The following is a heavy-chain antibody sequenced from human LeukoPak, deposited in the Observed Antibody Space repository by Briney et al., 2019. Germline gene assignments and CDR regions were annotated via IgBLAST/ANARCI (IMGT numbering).Heavy chain of an antibody. CDR2: IKGTGLTT. J-gene: IGHJ4*02. D-gene: IGHD3-9*01. CDR3: ARRSTVDILTGYYIGVDVDY. V-gene: IGHV3-11*04. CDR1: GFIFSDYY. Sequence: PGGSLRLSCAASGFIFSDYYMTWIRQAPGKGLEWLSTIKGTGLTTYYADSVKGRFTISRDNTKNSVFLQMNSLRAEDTAVYYCARRSTVDILTGYYIGVDVDYWGQGTLVTVSS.